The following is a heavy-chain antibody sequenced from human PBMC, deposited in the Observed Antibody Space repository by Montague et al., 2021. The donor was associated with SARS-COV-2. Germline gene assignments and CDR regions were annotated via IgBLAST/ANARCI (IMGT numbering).Heavy chain of an antibody. D-gene: IGHD6-19*01. CDR3: AREQQWLGAFYYYYGMDV. J-gene: IGHJ6*02. CDR2: TYYRSKWYN. CDR1: GDSVSSNSAA. Sequence: CAISGDSVSSNSAAWNWIRQSPSRGLEWLGRTYYRSKWYNDYALSEKSXISINPDTSKNQFSLQLNSVTPEDTAVYYCAREQQWLGAFYYYYGMDVWGQGTTSTVAS. V-gene: IGHV6-1*01.